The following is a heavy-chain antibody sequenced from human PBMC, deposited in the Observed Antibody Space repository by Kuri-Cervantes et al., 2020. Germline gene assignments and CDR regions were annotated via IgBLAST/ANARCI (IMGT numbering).Heavy chain of an antibody. CDR2: IYYSGST. CDR1: GGSISSSSYY. Sequence: SETLSLTCTVSGGSISSSSYYWGWIRQPPGKGLEWIGSIYYSGSTYYNPSLKSRVTISVDTSKIQFSLKLSSVTAADTAVYYCARDPGGQLADDAFDIWGQGTMVTVSS. D-gene: IGHD6-6*01. J-gene: IGHJ3*02. CDR3: ARDPGGQLADDAFDI. V-gene: IGHV4-39*07.